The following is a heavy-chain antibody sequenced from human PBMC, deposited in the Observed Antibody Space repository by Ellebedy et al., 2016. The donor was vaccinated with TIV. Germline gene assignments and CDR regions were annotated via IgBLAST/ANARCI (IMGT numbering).Heavy chain of an antibody. Sequence: PGGSLRLSCAASGFTFSSYWIHWVRQVPGKGLVWVPRIKSDGTSTGHADSVKGRFTISRDNAKNTLYLQMNSLRAEDTAVYYCARGLFNNYGMDVWGQGTTVTVSS. V-gene: IGHV3-74*01. CDR2: IKSDGTST. D-gene: IGHD2-21*02. J-gene: IGHJ6*02. CDR1: GFTFSSYW. CDR3: ARGLFNNYGMDV.